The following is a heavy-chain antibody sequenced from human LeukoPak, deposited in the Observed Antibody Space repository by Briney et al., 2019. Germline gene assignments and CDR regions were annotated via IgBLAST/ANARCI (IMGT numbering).Heavy chain of an antibody. CDR3: AGDYGDLLTGIRFDS. CDR1: GGSISSGDYY. Sequence: SETLSLTCTVSGGSISSGDYYWSWIRQPPGKGLEWIGYIYYSGSTYYNPSLKSRVTISIQTSKNQFSLRLTSVTAADTAVYYCAGDYGDLLTGIRFDSWGQGTLVTVSS. J-gene: IGHJ5*01. CDR2: IYYSGST. D-gene: IGHD4-17*01. V-gene: IGHV4-30-4*01.